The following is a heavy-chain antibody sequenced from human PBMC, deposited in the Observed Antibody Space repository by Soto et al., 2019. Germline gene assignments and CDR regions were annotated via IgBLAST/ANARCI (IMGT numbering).Heavy chain of an antibody. CDR1: GFTFSSYG. CDR2: IWYDGSNK. D-gene: IGHD6-25*01. V-gene: IGHV3-33*01. J-gene: IGHJ4*02. Sequence: GGSLRLSCAASGFTFSSYGMHWVRQAPGKGLEWVAVIWYDGSNKYYADSVKGRFTISRDNSKNTLYLQMNSLRAEDTAVYYCARDPSPNGYYFDYWGQGTLVTVSS. CDR3: ARDPSPNGYYFDY.